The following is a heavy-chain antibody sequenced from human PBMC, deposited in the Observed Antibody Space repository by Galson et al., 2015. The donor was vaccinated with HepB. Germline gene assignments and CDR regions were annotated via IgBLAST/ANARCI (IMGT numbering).Heavy chain of an antibody. J-gene: IGHJ6*02. D-gene: IGHD6-6*01. CDR1: GGTFSSYA. Sequence: SVKVSCKASGGTFSSYAISWVRQAPGQGLEWMGGIIPIFGTANYAQKFQGRVTITADESTSTAYMELSSLRSEDTAVYYCARGSLYSGSSGYYYYYGMDVWGQGTTVIVSS. CDR2: IIPIFGTA. CDR3: ARGSLYSGSSGYYYYYGMDV. V-gene: IGHV1-69*13.